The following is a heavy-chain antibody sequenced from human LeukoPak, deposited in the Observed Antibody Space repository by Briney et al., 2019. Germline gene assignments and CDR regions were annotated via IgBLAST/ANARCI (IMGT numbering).Heavy chain of an antibody. CDR3: AKDRDGSGSFKKRMDV. D-gene: IGHD3-10*01. V-gene: IGHV3-30*02. J-gene: IGHJ6*02. CDR2: IRSNGNEK. CDR1: GFNFRGYA. Sequence: PGGTLRLSCAASGFNFRGYAMHWVRQAPGKGLGWVALIRSNGNEKFYLDAVQGRFTISRDNSKNTLFPQMRSLRPEDTAVYYCAKDRDGSGSFKKRMDVWGQGTTVSVSS.